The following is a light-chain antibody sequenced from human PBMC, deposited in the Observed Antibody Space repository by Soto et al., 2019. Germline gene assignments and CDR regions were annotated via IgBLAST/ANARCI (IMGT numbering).Light chain of an antibody. CDR2: DSS. V-gene: IGKV3D-20*01. CDR1: QSVSSSS. J-gene: IGKJ5*01. CDR3: EQYGTSPIT. Sequence: TQKQGTRAVSAGGVAPGACGTSQSVSSSSLAWYQQKPGLAPRLLIYDSSSRATGISGRFSGVGSGTDFTLTIRRLEPDDSAVYYCEQYGTSPITVGQGTRLEIK.